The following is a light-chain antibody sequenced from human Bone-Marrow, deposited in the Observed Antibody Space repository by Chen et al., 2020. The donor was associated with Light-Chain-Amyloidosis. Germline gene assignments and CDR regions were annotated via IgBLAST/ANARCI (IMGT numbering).Light chain of an antibody. CDR3: CSYAGSSTFGVV. Sequence: QSALTQPASVSGSPGQSITISCTGTSSDAGSYNLVSWYQQHPGKAPKLMIYEVSKRPSGVSNRFSGSKSGNTASLTISGLQAEDEADYYCCSYAGSSTFGVVFGGGTKLTVL. V-gene: IGLV2-23*02. CDR1: SSDAGSYNL. CDR2: EVS. J-gene: IGLJ2*01.